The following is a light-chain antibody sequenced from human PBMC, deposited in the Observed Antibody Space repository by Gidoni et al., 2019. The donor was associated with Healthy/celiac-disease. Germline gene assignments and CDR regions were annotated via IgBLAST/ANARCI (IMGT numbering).Light chain of an antibody. CDR2: EDS. V-gene: IGLV3-10*01. Sequence: SYELTQPPSVSLSPGQTARINCSGDALPKKYAYWYQQKSGQAPVLVIYEDSKRPSGIPERFSGSSSGTMATLTISGAQVEDEADYYCYSTDSSGNHRVFGGGTKLTVL. J-gene: IGLJ2*01. CDR3: YSTDSSGNHRV. CDR1: ALPKKY.